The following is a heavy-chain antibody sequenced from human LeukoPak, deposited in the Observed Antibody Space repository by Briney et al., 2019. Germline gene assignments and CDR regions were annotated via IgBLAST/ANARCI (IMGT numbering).Heavy chain of an antibody. Sequence: PSETLSLTCSVSGGSISNYYWNWIREFPGKGLEWIAYIYSSVSANYNPSLKGRVTISVDTSQNHFSLKLTSVTAADTAVYYCARVTPEMSYDAFDVWGQGTLVTVSS. J-gene: IGHJ3*01. D-gene: IGHD1-14*01. CDR2: IYSSVSA. V-gene: IGHV4-59*01. CDR1: GGSISNYY. CDR3: ARVTPEMSYDAFDV.